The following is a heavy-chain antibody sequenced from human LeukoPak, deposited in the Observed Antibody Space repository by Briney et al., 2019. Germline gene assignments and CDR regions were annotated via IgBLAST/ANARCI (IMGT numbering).Heavy chain of an antibody. Sequence: GGSLRLSCAASGFTFDDYAMHWVRQAPGKGLEWVSGTSWNSGSIGYADSVKGRFTISRDNAKNSLYLQMNSLRAEDTALYYCAKDKVGIAAAGGMDVWGQGTTVTVSS. CDR1: GFTFDDYA. V-gene: IGHV3-9*01. J-gene: IGHJ6*02. CDR2: TSWNSGSI. CDR3: AKDKVGIAAAGGMDV. D-gene: IGHD6-13*01.